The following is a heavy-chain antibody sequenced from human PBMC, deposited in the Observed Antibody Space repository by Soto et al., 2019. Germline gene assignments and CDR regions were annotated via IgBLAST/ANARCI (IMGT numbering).Heavy chain of an antibody. CDR3: AKDLMPRAAAVLWYFDY. J-gene: IGHJ4*02. V-gene: IGHV3-23*01. D-gene: IGHD6-13*01. CDR1: GFTFSSYA. Sequence: QAGGSLRLSCAASGFTFSSYAMSWVRQAPGKGLEWVSAISGSGGSTYYADSVKGRFTISRDNSKNTLYLQMNSLRAEDTAVYYCAKDLMPRAAAVLWYFDYWGQGTLVTVSS. CDR2: ISGSGGST.